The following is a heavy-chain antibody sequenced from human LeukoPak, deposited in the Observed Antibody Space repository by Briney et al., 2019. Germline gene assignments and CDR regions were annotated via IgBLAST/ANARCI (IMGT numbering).Heavy chain of an antibody. D-gene: IGHD2-8*02. J-gene: IGHJ4*02. CDR1: GFTFSSYS. CDR3: ARVVPGTGFFY. V-gene: IGHV3-21*01. Sequence: GGSLRLSCAASGFTFSSYSMNWVRQAPEKGLEWVSSISSTSSHIYYADSVKGRFTISRDNAKNSLYLQMNSLRAEDTAVYYCARVVPGTGFFYWGQGTLVTVSS. CDR2: ISSTSSHI.